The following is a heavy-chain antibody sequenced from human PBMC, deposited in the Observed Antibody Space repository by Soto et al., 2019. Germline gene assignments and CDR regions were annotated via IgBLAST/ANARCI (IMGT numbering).Heavy chain of an antibody. J-gene: IGHJ4*02. D-gene: IGHD6-13*01. CDR2: IYHSGST. CDR3: ARGFTAAGVFDY. CDR1: GGSISSGGYS. Sequence: SETLSLTCAVSGGSISSGGYSWSWIRQPPGKGLEWIGNIYHSGSTYYNPSLKSRVTISVDRSKNQFSLKLSSVTAADTAVYYCARGFTAAGVFDYWGQGTLVTVSS. V-gene: IGHV4-30-2*01.